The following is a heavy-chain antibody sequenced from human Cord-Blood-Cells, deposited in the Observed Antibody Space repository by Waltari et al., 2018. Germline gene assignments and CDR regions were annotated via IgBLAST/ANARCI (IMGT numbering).Heavy chain of an antibody. D-gene: IGHD4-4*01. CDR1: GFTFSSYS. V-gene: IGHV3-48*02. CDR2: ISSSSSTI. J-gene: IGHJ4*02. CDR3: ARDLRTTVTTYYFDY. Sequence: EVQLVESGGGLVQPGGSLRLSCAASGFTFSSYSMKWVRQAPGKGLEWVSYISSSSSTIYYADSVKGRFTISRDNAKNSLYLQMNSLRDEDTAVYYCARDLRTTVTTYYFDYWGQGTLVTVSS.